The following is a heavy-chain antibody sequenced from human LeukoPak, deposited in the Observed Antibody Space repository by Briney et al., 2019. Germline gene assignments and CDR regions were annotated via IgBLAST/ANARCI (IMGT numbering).Heavy chain of an antibody. J-gene: IGHJ3*02. Sequence: SETLSLTCTVSGGSISSSSYYWGWIRQPPGKGLEWIGSINYSGGTYYNPSLKSRVTISVDTSKNQFSLKLSSLTAADTAVYYCARHNPRLLRYFDWLFGSDAFDIWGQGTMVTVSS. D-gene: IGHD3-9*01. CDR3: ARHNPRLLRYFDWLFGSDAFDI. V-gene: IGHV4-39*01. CDR2: INYSGGT. CDR1: GGSISSSSYY.